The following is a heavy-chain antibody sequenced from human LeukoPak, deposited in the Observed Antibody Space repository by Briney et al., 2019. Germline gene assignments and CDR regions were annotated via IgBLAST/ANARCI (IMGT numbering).Heavy chain of an antibody. J-gene: IGHJ4*02. Sequence: PSETLSLTCTVSGGSISSGGYPWSWIRQPPGKGLEWIGYIYYSGSTYYNPSLKSRVTISVDTSKNQFSLKLSSVTAADTAVYYCARVNPFLGIDYWGQGTLVTVSS. V-gene: IGHV4-30-4*07. CDR1: GGSISSGGYP. D-gene: IGHD3-16*01. CDR2: IYYSGST. CDR3: ARVNPFLGIDY.